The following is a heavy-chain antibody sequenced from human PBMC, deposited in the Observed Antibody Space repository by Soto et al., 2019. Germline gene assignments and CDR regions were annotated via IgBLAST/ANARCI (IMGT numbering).Heavy chain of an antibody. CDR2: IYYSGST. CDR3: ARFLYDFWSGYSDY. Sequence: PSETLSLTCTVSGGSISSSSYYWGWIRQPPGKGLEWIGSIYYSGSTYYNPSLKSRVTISVDTSKNQFSLKLSSVTAADTAVYYCARFLYDFWSGYSDYWGQRTLVTVSS. J-gene: IGHJ4*02. CDR1: GGSISSSSYY. D-gene: IGHD3-3*01. V-gene: IGHV4-39*01.